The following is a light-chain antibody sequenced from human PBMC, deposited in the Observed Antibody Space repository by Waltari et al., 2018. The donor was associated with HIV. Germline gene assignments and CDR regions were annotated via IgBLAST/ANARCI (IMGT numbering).Light chain of an antibody. CDR1: QSVSNY. Sequence: EIVLTQSPATLSLSPGERATLSCRASQSVSNYLAWYQQKSGQAPRLLIYDASNRATGIPARFMASGSGTDFTLTISSLQPEDFAFYYCHQRSTWPRTFGQGTKVEIK. V-gene: IGKV3-11*01. CDR2: DAS. CDR3: HQRSTWPRT. J-gene: IGKJ1*01.